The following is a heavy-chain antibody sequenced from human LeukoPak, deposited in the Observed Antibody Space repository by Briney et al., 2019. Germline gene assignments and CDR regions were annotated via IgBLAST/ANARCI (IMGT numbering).Heavy chain of an antibody. J-gene: IGHJ4*02. CDR3: AKGSRVSVTSIIDY. D-gene: IGHD6-13*01. CDR2: ISSSGADT. Sequence: GGSLRLSCVVSGFTFSNYAMNWVRQAPGKGLEWISGISSSGADTYFADSVKGRFTISRDNYKNTLYLQMSSLRAEDTAVYYCAKGSRVSVTSIIDYWGQGTLVTVSS. V-gene: IGHV3-23*01. CDR1: GFTFSNYA.